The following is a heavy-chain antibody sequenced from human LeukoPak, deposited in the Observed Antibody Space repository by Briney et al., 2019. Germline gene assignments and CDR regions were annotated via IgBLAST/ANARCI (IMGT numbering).Heavy chain of an antibody. CDR2: IYYSGDT. Sequence: KTSETLSLTCTVSGGSISSYYWSWIRQSPGKGLEWIGYIYYSGDTNYNPSLKSRVTISVDTSKNQFSLKLSSVTAADTAVYYCARGGYYTLEYYYYMDVWGKGTTVIVSS. V-gene: IGHV4-59*01. J-gene: IGHJ6*03. CDR3: ARGGYYTLEYYYYMDV. D-gene: IGHD3-3*01. CDR1: GGSISSYY.